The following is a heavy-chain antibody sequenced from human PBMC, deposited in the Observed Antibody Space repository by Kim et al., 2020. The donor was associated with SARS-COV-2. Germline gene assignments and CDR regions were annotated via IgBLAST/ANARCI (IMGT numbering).Heavy chain of an antibody. D-gene: IGHD2-21*02. Sequence: SVKVSCKASGGTFSSYAISWVRQAPGQGLEWMGGIIPIFGTANYAQKFQGRVTITADESTSTAYMELSSLRSEDTAVYYCARGTLAYCGGDCYSIDAFDIWGQGTMVTVSS. V-gene: IGHV1-69*13. J-gene: IGHJ3*02. CDR2: IIPIFGTA. CDR3: ARGTLAYCGGDCYSIDAFDI. CDR1: GGTFSSYA.